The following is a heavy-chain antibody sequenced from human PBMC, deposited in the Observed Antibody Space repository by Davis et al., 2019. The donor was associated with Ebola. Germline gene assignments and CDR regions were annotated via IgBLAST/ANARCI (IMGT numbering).Heavy chain of an antibody. CDR1: GGSFSGYY. Sequence: GSLRLSCAVYGGSFSGYYWSWIRQPPGKGLEWIGEIDHSGSTNYNPSLKSRLTISVDTSKNQFSLKLSSVTAADTAVYYCARGALIAAAGTGKDFDYWGQGTLVTVSS. D-gene: IGHD6-13*01. V-gene: IGHV4-34*01. CDR2: IDHSGST. J-gene: IGHJ4*02. CDR3: ARGALIAAAGTGKDFDY.